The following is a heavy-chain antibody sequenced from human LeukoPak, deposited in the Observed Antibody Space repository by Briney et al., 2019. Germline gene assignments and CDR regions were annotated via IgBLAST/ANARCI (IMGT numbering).Heavy chain of an antibody. CDR2: IHHSGST. J-gene: IGHJ1*01. V-gene: IGHV4-39*07. CDR3: ARVAAGIGFFQH. D-gene: IGHD6-13*01. Sequence: SETLSLTCTVSGGSISSSSYYWGWIRQPPGKGLEWIGNIHHSGSTYYNPSLKSRVTISADTSKNQLSLKLSSVTAADTAVYYCARVAAGIGFFQHWGQGTLVTVSS. CDR1: GGSISSSSYY.